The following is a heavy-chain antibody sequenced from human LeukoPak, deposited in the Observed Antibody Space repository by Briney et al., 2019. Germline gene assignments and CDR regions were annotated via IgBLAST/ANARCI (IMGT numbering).Heavy chain of an antibody. J-gene: IGHJ4*02. Sequence: SETLSLTCTVSGGSITSYYWSWIRQPPGKGLEWIAYIYYTGSTNYNPSLESRVTISVDTSKNQFSLRLSSVTAADTAVYYCARLSVTTAIDYWGQGTLVTVSS. CDR1: GGSITSYY. CDR2: IYYTGST. D-gene: IGHD4-17*01. V-gene: IGHV4-59*01. CDR3: ARLSVTTAIDY.